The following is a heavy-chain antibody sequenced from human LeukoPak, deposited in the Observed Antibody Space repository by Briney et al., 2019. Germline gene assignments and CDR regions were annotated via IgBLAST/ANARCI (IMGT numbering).Heavy chain of an antibody. D-gene: IGHD4-23*01. Sequence: SVKVSCKASGCTFSRYAISWVRQAPGQGLEWMGRIIPIFGIANYAQKFQGRVTITADKSTSTAYMELSSLRSEDTAVYYCARDSDGGNPENWGQGTLVTVSS. V-gene: IGHV1-69*04. CDR1: GCTFSRYA. CDR3: ARDSDGGNPEN. J-gene: IGHJ4*02. CDR2: IIPIFGIA.